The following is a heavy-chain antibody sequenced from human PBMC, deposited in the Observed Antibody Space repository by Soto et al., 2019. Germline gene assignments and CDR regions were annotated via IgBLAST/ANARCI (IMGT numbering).Heavy chain of an antibody. V-gene: IGHV1-2*02. CDR3: AKGGAIVAAGTRVYLYNAMDV. J-gene: IGHJ6*02. D-gene: IGHD1-26*01. CDR2: INPNSGDT. CDR1: GYTFTGYY. Sequence: ALVKVSCKASGYTFTGYYVHWVRQAPGQGLEWMGWINPNSGDTYLAQRFQGRVTMNRDTSIGTAYMELRGLTSDDTAEYYCAKGGAIVAAGTRVYLYNAMDVWGQGTTVTVSS.